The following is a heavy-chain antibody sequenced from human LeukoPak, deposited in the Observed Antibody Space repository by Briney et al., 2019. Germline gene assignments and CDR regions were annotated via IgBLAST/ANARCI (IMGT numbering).Heavy chain of an antibody. V-gene: IGHV3-23*01. CDR3: ARDQMGGSSGWYGFDY. CDR1: GFTFSSYA. Sequence: GGSLRLSCAASGFTFSSYAMSWVRQAPGKGLEWVSGISGSTSSTYYADSVKGRFTISRDNSKNTLYLQMNSLRAEDTAVYYCARDQMGGSSGWYGFDYWGQGTLVTVSS. J-gene: IGHJ4*02. CDR2: ISGSTSST. D-gene: IGHD6-19*01.